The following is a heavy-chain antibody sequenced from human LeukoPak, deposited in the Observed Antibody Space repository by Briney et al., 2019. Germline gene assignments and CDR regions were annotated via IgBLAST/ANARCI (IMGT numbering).Heavy chain of an antibody. CDR3: AREGGFYRPLDY. V-gene: IGHV4-4*02. D-gene: IGHD6-25*01. J-gene: IGHJ4*02. CDR2: VHLDGRT. Sequence: SETLSLTCGVSGGSVSSTNWWTWIRQPPGKGLEWIGEVHLDGRTNFNPSLKSRLTMSVDLSENHVSLKLTSVTAADTAVYYCAREGGFYRPLDYSGQGTLVSDSS. CDR1: GGSVSSTNW.